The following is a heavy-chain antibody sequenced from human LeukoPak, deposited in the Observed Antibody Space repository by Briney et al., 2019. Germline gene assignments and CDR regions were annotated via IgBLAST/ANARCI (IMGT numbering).Heavy chain of an antibody. D-gene: IGHD3-10*01. CDR2: VSGDGGST. J-gene: IGHJ4*02. CDR3: ARVLWFGECLCDY. Sequence: GGSLRPSCEASGFTFSNYVMSWVRQAPGKGLEWVSTVSGDGGSTHYTDSGKGRFTISRDNSKNTLYLQMNGLRVEDTAVYYCARVLWFGECLCDYWGQGTLVTVSS. V-gene: IGHV3-23*01. CDR1: GFTFSNYV.